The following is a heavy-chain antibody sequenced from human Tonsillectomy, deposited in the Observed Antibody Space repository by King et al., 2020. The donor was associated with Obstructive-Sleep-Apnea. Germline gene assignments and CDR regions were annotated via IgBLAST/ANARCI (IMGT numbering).Heavy chain of an antibody. J-gene: IGHJ6*02. V-gene: IGHV3-30*18. CDR2: ISYDGSNK. Sequence: VQLVESGGGVVQPGRSLRLSCAASGFTFSTYGMHWVRQAPGKGLEWVAVISYDGSNKYYADSVKGRFTISRDNSKNTLYLQMNSLRAEDTAVYYCAKGKERMVRGVPYYSYYYGMDVWGQGTTVTVSS. CDR3: AKGKERMVRGVPYYSYYYGMDV. D-gene: IGHD3-10*01. CDR1: GFTFSTYG.